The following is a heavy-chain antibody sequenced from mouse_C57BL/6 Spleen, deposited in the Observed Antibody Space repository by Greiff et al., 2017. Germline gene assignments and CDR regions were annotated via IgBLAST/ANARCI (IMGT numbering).Heavy chain of an antibody. CDR2: IHPNSGST. CDR3: ASLGSGDGYSYYAMDD. D-gene: IGHD2-3*01. V-gene: IGHV1-64*01. J-gene: IGHJ4*01. CDR1: GYTFTSYW. Sequence: QVQLQQPGAELVKPGASVKLSCKASGYTFTSYWMHWVKQRPGQGLEWIGMIHPNSGSTNYNEKFKSKATLTVDKSSSTAYMQLSSLTSEDSAVYYCASLGSGDGYSYYAMDDWGQGTSVTVSS.